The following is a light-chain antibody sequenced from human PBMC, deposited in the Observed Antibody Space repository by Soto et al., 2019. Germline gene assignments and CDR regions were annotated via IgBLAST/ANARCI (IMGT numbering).Light chain of an antibody. J-gene: IGKJ5*01. V-gene: IGKV3-11*01. CDR1: ERLSSVY. CDR3: QQRSNWPTIT. CDR2: GAS. Sequence: EIVLTQSPGTLSLSPGARATLSCRASERLSSVYLAWYQQRPGQPPRLLIYGASNRATGIPARFSGSGSGTDFTLTISSLEPEDFAVYYCQQRSNWPTITVGQGTRLEIK.